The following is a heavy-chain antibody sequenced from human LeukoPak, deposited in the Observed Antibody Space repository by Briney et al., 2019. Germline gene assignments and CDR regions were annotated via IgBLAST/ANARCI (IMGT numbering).Heavy chain of an antibody. Sequence: KPGGSLRLSCEASGFTFRDYQMSWIRQAPGKGLEWISYIHSNPKTIYYADSAKGRFTISRDNAKNSLYLQMNSLRAEDTAVYYCARDPGYRSGSYFAYWGQGTLVTVSS. D-gene: IGHD3-10*01. CDR1: GFTFRDYQ. J-gene: IGHJ4*02. CDR2: IHSNPKTI. CDR3: ARDPGYRSGSYFAY. V-gene: IGHV3-11*04.